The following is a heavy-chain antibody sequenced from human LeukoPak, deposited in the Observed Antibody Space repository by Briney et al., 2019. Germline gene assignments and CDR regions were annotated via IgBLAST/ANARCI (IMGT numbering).Heavy chain of an antibody. D-gene: IGHD3-22*01. CDR3: ARGSYDSSGYPFDY. CDR1: GGSISSGSYY. CDR2: IYTSGST. Sequence: SETLSLTCTVSGGSISSGSYYWSWIRQPAGKGLEWIGRIYTSGSTNYNPSLKSRVSISVDTSKNQFSLRLSSVTAADTAVYYCARGSYDSSGYPFDYWGQGTLVTVSS. J-gene: IGHJ4*02. V-gene: IGHV4-61*02.